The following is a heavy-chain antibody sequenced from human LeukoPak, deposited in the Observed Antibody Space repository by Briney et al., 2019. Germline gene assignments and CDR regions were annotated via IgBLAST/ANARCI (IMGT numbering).Heavy chain of an antibody. V-gene: IGHV1-2*02. CDR1: GYAFTNYA. D-gene: IGHD2-15*01. CDR2: ISPNSGDT. Sequence: ASVKVSCKASGYAFTNYAISWVRQAPGQGLEWMGWISPNSGDTNYAQKFQGRVTLTRDTSISTAYMELTRLTSDDTAVYYCARDGTFDIWGQGTVVTVSS. CDR3: ARDGTFDI. J-gene: IGHJ3*02.